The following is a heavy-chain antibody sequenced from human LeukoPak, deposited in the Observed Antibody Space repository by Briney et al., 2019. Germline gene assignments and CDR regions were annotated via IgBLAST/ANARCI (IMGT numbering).Heavy chain of an antibody. Sequence: SVKVSCKASGGTFSSYAISWVRQAPGQGLEWMGRIIPIFGTANYAQKFQGRVTITTDESTSTAYMELSSLGSEDTAVYYCARSDETPDYGDYQSAYDAFDIWGQGTMVTVSS. V-gene: IGHV1-69*05. D-gene: IGHD4-17*01. CDR2: IIPIFGTA. J-gene: IGHJ3*02. CDR3: ARSDETPDYGDYQSAYDAFDI. CDR1: GGTFSSYA.